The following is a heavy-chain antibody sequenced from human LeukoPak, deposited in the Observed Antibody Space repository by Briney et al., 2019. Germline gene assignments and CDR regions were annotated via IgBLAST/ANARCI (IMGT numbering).Heavy chain of an antibody. CDR3: AKDGGYIYGYVDY. CDR2: ISASGGNT. CDR1: GFTFSSHA. J-gene: IGHJ4*02. D-gene: IGHD5-18*01. V-gene: IGHV3-23*01. Sequence: GGSLRLSCAASGFTFSSHAMGWVRQAPGKGLEWVSVISASGGNTYYADSVKGRFTISRDNSKNTLFLQMNSLRAEDTALYYCAKDGGYIYGYVDYWGQGTLVTVPS.